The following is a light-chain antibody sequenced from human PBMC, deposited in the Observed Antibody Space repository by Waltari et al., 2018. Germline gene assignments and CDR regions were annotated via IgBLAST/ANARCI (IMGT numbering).Light chain of an antibody. CDR1: QSVLYSSNNNNY. Sequence: DIVMTQSPDSLPVSLGERAPINCKSSQSVLYSSNNNNYLAWYQQKPGQPPKLLIYWASTRESGVPDRFSGSGSGTDFTLTISSLQAEDVAVYYCQQYYSTPYTFGQGTKLEIK. V-gene: IGKV4-1*01. CDR2: WAS. J-gene: IGKJ2*01. CDR3: QQYYSTPYT.